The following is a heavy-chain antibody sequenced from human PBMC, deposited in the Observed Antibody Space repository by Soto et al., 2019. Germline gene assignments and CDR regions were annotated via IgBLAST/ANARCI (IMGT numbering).Heavy chain of an antibody. CDR2: IYYSGST. D-gene: IGHD5-12*01. J-gene: IGHJ4*02. CDR1: GGSISSYY. Sequence: PSETLSLTCTVSGGSISSYYWSWIRQPPGKGLEWIGYIYYSGSTNYNPSLKSRVTISVDTSKNQFSLKLSSVTAADTAVYYCGRKAPWRTYYFDYWGQGTLVTVSS. CDR3: GRKAPWRTYYFDY. V-gene: IGHV4-59*01.